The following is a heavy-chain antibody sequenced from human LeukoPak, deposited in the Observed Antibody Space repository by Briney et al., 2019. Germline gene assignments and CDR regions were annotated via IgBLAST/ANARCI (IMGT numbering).Heavy chain of an antibody. J-gene: IGHJ4*02. CDR2: ISHDGSNK. CDR1: GFTFSSYA. D-gene: IGHD2-15*01. Sequence: GGSLRLSCAASGFTFSSYAMHWVRQAPGKGLEWVAVISHDGSNKYYADSVKGRFTISIDNSKNTLYLQMNSLRAEDTAVYYCARGVVVVVAASLDYWGQGTLVTVSS. V-gene: IGHV3-30-3*01. CDR3: ARGVVVVVAASLDY.